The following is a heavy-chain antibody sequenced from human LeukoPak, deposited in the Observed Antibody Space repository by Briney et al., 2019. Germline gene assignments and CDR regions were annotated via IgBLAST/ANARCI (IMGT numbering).Heavy chain of an antibody. Sequence: PGGSLRLSCTASGFTFGDYAMSWVRQAPGKGLEWVGFIRSKTYGGTTEYAASVKGRFTISRDDSKSIAYLQMNSLKTEDTAVYYCIRGDSGTYRNWFDPWGQGTLVTVSS. J-gene: IGHJ5*02. V-gene: IGHV3-49*04. D-gene: IGHD1-26*01. CDR2: IRSKTYGGTT. CDR1: GFTFGDYA. CDR3: IRGDSGTYRNWFDP.